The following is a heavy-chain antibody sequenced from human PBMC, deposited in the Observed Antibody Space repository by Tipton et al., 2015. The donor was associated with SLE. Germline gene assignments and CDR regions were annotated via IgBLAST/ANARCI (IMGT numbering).Heavy chain of an antibody. CDR1: GFIVSSNY. CDR2: IYSGGST. D-gene: IGHD3-10*01. V-gene: IGHV3-66*02. J-gene: IGHJ4*02. Sequence: SLRLSCAASGFIVSSNYMNWVRQAPGKGLEWVSVIYSGGSTYHADSVKGRFTISRDNSKNTLYLRMNSLRAEDTAVYYCARTLLLWFGDPFDYWGQGTLVTVSS. CDR3: ARTLLLWFGDPFDY.